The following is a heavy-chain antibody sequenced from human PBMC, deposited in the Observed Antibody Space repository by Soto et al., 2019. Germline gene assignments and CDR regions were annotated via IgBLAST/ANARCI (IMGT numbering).Heavy chain of an antibody. V-gene: IGHV1-2*02. CDR1: GYTFTAYY. CDR2: INPDSGGK. Sequence: QVQLVQSGAEVKKPGASVKVSCKTSGYTFTAYYIHWVRQAPGQGLEWMGCINPDSGGKKYAQKFQGRVTMTRDTSITTAYMDLSSLRSDDTAFYYCAIALSFGSGTFDYWGQGTLVTVSS. J-gene: IGHJ4*02. CDR3: AIALSFGSGTFDY. D-gene: IGHD1-26*01.